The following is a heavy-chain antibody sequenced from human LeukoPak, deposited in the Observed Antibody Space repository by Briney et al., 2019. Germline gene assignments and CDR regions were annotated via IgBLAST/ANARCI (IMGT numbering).Heavy chain of an antibody. CDR3: ARCTTGRTFGSLREIKRSREIDY. Sequence: GGSLRLSCAASGFTVSSNYMSWVRQAPGKGLEWVSLIYSGGSTYYADSVKGRFTISRDNSKNTLYLQMNSLRAEDTAVYYCARCTTGRTFGSLREIKRSREIDYWGQGTLVTVSS. CDR1: GFTVSSNY. V-gene: IGHV3-53*01. CDR2: IYSGGST. D-gene: IGHD1-1*01. J-gene: IGHJ4*02.